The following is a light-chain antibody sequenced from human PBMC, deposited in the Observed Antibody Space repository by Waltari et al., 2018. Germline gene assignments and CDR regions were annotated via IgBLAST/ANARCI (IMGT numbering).Light chain of an antibody. V-gene: IGKV1-5*03. CDR3: QQYEAFPVT. J-gene: IGKJ1*01. Sequence: DIQMTQSPSTLSASVGDRVTITCRVSQSVNRWLAWYQQKPGKAPKLLISKASALQNGVAPRFSGGGSGTEFTLTISNLQPDDSSTYYCQQYEAFPVTFGHGTKVEIK. CDR1: QSVNRW. CDR2: KAS.